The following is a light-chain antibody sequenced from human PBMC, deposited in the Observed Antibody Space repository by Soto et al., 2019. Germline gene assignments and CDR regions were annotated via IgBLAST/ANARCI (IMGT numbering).Light chain of an antibody. CDR1: TSDVGDYNF. V-gene: IGLV2-11*01. J-gene: IGLJ1*01. Sequence: QSALNQPRSVSGSPGQSVTISCTGTTSDVGDYNFVSWYQQHPGNAPKLMIYDVTKRPSGIPNRFSGSKSGNTASLTISGLQAEDEADYYCCSYAGTYTYVFGTGTKVTVL. CDR2: DVT. CDR3: CSYAGTYTYV.